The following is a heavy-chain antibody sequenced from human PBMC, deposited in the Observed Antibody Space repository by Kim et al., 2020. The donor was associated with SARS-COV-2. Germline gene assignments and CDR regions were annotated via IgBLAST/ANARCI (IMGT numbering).Heavy chain of an antibody. CDR1: GGSISSGGYY. V-gene: IGHV4-31*03. D-gene: IGHD6-19*01. J-gene: IGHJ5*02. Sequence: SETLSLTCTVSGGSISSGGYYWSWIRQHPGKGLEWIGYIYYSWSTYYNPSLKSRVTISVDTSKNQFSLKLSSVTAADTAVYYCARDFRQYSRGWARPFDPWGQGTLVTVSS. CDR3: ARDFRQYSRGWARPFDP. CDR2: IYYSWST.